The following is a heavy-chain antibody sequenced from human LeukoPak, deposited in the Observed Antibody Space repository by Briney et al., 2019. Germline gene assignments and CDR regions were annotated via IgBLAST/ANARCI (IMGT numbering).Heavy chain of an antibody. J-gene: IGHJ4*02. V-gene: IGHV3-7*01. Sequence: GSLRLSCAASGFTFSKYWMSWVRQAPGKGLEWVASMKEDVNKKYYVDSVEGRFTISGDNAKNSVFLQMNSLRVDDTALYYCARGPPYGSRSDFLDYWGQGTLVTVSS. CDR2: MKEDVNKK. CDR3: ARGPPYGSRSDFLDY. D-gene: IGHD3-10*01. CDR1: GFTFSKYW.